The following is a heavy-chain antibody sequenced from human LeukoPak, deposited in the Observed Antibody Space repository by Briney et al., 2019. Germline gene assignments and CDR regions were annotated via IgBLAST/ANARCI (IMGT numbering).Heavy chain of an antibody. CDR2: IRTSSSYI. Sequence: GGSLRLSCAASGFTFSSYEMNWVRRAPGKGLEWVSPIRTSSSYIYYADSVRGRFTISRDNAKNSLYLQMNSLRAEDTAVYSCARGADGVSSNSRGWFDPWGQGTLVTVSS. CDR3: ARGADGVSSNSRGWFDP. J-gene: IGHJ5*02. CDR1: GFTFSSYE. V-gene: IGHV3-21*01. D-gene: IGHD2-15*01.